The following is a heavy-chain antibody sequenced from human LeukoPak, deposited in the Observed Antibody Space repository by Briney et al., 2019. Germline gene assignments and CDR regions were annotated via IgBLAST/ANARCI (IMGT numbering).Heavy chain of an antibody. CDR1: GGSISSGGYS. CDR2: IYHSGST. CDR3: AREIAAAGIDY. V-gene: IGHV4-30-2*01. J-gene: IGHJ4*02. Sequence: PLETLSLTCAVSGGSISSGGYSWSWIRQPPGKGLEWIGYIYHSGSTYYNPSLKSRVTISVDRSKNQFSLKLSSVTAADTAVYYCAREIAAAGIDYWGQGTLVTVSS. D-gene: IGHD6-13*01.